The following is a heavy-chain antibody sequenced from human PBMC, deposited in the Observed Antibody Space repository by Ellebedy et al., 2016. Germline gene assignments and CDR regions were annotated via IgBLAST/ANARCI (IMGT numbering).Heavy chain of an antibody. V-gene: IGHV3-30*03. J-gene: IGHJ2*01. CDR1: GFTFSSYG. Sequence: GGSLRLSXAASGFTFSSYGMHWVRQAPGKGLEWVAVISYDGSNKYYADSVKGRFTISRDSAKNSLFLQMNSLRAEDTAVYYCARDLHYGDYVNWYFDLWGRGTLVTVSS. CDR2: ISYDGSNK. D-gene: IGHD4-17*01. CDR3: ARDLHYGDYVNWYFDL.